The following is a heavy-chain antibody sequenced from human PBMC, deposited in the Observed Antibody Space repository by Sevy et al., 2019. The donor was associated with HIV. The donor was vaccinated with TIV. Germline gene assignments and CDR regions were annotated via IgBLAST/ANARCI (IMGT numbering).Heavy chain of an antibody. CDR2: IFQSGAT. CDR1: GGSINSGDYS. J-gene: IGHJ3*01. Sequence: SETLSLTCAVSGGSINSGDYSWSWIRQPPGKGLEWTGYIFQSGATYYIPSLQSRVSISVDMSKNQFSLNLRSVTAADTAVYYCARGRVGDSSSWYGAFDVWGQGTMVTVSS. V-gene: IGHV4-30-2*01. D-gene: IGHD6-13*01. CDR3: ARGRVGDSSSWYGAFDV.